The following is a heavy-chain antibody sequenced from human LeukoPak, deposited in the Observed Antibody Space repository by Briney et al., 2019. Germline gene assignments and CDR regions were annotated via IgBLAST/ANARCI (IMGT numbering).Heavy chain of an antibody. D-gene: IGHD4-11*01. CDR1: GFTFSSYW. CDR2: IKQDGSEK. CDR3: AREFYSNYNYYFDY. Sequence: GGSLRLSCAASGFTFSSYWMSWVRRAPGKGLEWVANIKQDGSEKDCVDSVKGRFTISRDNAKNSLYLQVNNLRAEDTAVYYCAREFYSNYNYYFDYWGQGTLVTVSS. J-gene: IGHJ4*02. V-gene: IGHV3-7*01.